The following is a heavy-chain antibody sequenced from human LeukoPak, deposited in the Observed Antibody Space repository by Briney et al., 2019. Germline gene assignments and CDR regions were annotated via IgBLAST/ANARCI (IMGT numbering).Heavy chain of an antibody. V-gene: IGHV4-59*11. CDR2: IYYSGST. CDR1: GGSISSHY. D-gene: IGHD6-13*01. Sequence: SETLSLTCTVSGGSISSHYWSWIRQPPGKGLEWIGYIYYSGSTNYNPSLKSRVTISVDTSKNQFSPKLSSVTAADTAVYYCARVIAAAGHFDYWGQGTLVTVPS. CDR3: ARVIAAAGHFDY. J-gene: IGHJ4*02.